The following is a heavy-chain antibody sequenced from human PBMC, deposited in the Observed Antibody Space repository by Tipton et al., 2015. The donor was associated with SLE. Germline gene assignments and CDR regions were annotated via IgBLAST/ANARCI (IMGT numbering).Heavy chain of an antibody. CDR1: GYTFTTYG. Sequence: QSGPEVKKPGASVKVSCKASGYTFTTYGISWVRQAPGQGLEWMGWISAYNGNTNYAQKLQGRVTMTKDTSTSTAYMELRSLRSDDTAVYYCARDLGYCGGDCYGAFDIWGQGTMVTVSS. J-gene: IGHJ3*02. CDR3: ARDLGYCGGDCYGAFDI. CDR2: ISAYNGNT. V-gene: IGHV1-18*01. D-gene: IGHD2-21*01.